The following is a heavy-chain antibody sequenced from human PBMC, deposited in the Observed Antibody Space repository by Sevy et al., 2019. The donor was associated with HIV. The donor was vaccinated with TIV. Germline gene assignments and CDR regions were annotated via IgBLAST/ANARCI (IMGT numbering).Heavy chain of an antibody. V-gene: IGHV1-3*01. D-gene: IGHD3-16*01. CDR1: GYTFATYT. CDR2: LNPGNGNT. Sequence: ASVKVSCKASGYTFATYTLHWVRQAPGQSLEWMGWLNPGNGNTRCSQKFQGRVTITRDTSARTAYMELTSLTSEDTAVYYCARDPYARRGFDYWGQGTLVTVSS. CDR3: ARDPYARRGFDY. J-gene: IGHJ4*02.